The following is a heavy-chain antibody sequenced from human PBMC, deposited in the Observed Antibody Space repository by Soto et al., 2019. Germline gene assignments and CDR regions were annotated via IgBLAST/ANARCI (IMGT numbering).Heavy chain of an antibody. J-gene: IGHJ3*01. CDR1: GASVSSGGYH. V-gene: IGHV4-31*03. CDR2: SYYRGTT. CDR3: ARDGRKEWSSTSDASDV. Sequence: QVQLQESSPGLVKASQTLSLTCTVSGASVSSGGYHWTWIRQRPGKGLEWIGYSYYRGTTSYNPSLKSRVSISVDTSRNKFYLELTSMTAADTAVYYCARDGRKEWSSTSDASDVWVQGTKVTVSS. D-gene: IGHD3-3*01.